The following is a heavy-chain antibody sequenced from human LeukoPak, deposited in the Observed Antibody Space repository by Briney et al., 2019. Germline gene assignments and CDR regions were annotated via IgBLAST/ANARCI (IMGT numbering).Heavy chain of an antibody. D-gene: IGHD3-10*01. CDR3: AKDRRITMVRGVIDYFDY. CDR1: GFTFRSYS. Sequence: GGSLRLSCAASGFTFRSYSMNWVRQAPGKGLEWVSYISSSSSTIYYADSVKGRFTISRDNAKDSLYLQMNSLRAEDTAVYYCAKDRRITMVRGVIDYFDYWGQGTLVTVSS. CDR2: ISSSSSTI. V-gene: IGHV3-48*01. J-gene: IGHJ4*02.